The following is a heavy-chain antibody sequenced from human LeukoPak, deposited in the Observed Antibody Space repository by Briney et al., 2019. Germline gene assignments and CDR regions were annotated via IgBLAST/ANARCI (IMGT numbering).Heavy chain of an antibody. D-gene: IGHD3-22*01. V-gene: IGHV1-2*02. CDR2: INPNSGGT. Sequence: ASVKVSCKASGYTFTGYYMHWVRQAPGQGLEWMGWINPNSGGTNYAQKFQGRVTMTRDTSISTAYMELSRLRSDDTAVYYCARDQGYYDSSGLSDFWGQGTLVTVSS. CDR1: GYTFTGYY. J-gene: IGHJ4*02. CDR3: ARDQGYYDSSGLSDF.